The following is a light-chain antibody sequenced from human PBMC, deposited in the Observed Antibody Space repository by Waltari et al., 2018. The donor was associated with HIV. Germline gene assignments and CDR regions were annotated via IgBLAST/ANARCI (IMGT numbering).Light chain of an antibody. J-gene: IGKJ4*01. CDR1: QGVGTS. CDR2: AAS. V-gene: IGKV1-12*01. Sequence: ETLMTQSPSSLSASVGDRVTIACRASQGVGTSLAWYQQKAGKAPKLLIYAASTLQSGVPSRFSGGGSGTDFTLTINNRQADDSATYFCQQGDSLPFTFGGGTKVEI. CDR3: QQGDSLPFT.